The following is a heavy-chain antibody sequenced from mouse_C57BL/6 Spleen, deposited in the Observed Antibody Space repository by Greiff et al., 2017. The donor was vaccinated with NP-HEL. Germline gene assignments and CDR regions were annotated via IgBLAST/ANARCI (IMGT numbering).Heavy chain of an antibody. Sequence: QVQLKESGPELVKPGASVKISCKASGYAFSSSWMNWVKQRPGKGLEWIGRIYPGDGDTNYNGKFKGKATLTADKSSSTAYMQLSSLTSEDSAVYFCAIGYGSSYRYFDVWGTGTTVTVSS. CDR3: AIGYGSSYRYFDV. D-gene: IGHD1-1*01. CDR1: GYAFSSSW. CDR2: IYPGDGDT. J-gene: IGHJ1*03. V-gene: IGHV1-82*01.